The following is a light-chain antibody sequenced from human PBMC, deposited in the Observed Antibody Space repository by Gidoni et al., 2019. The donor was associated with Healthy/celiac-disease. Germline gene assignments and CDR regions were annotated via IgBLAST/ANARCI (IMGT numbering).Light chain of an antibody. CDR3: QQYNNWPPSWT. CDR2: GAS. V-gene: IGKV3-15*01. Sequence: EIVMTQSPATLSVSPGERATLSCRASQRVSSNLAWYQQKPGQAPRLLIYGASTRATGIPARFSGSGSGTEFTLTISSLQSEDFAVYYGQQYNNWPPSWTCGQGTKVEIK. J-gene: IGKJ1*01. CDR1: QRVSSN.